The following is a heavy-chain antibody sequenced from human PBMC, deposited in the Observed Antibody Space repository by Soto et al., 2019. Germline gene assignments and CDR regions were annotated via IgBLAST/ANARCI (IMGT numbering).Heavy chain of an antibody. D-gene: IGHD3-10*01. CDR1: GGTFSSYA. V-gene: IGHV1-69*13. CDR3: ARDRRPTDITMVRVAGRRGMDV. CDR2: IIPIFGTA. J-gene: IGHJ6*02. Sequence: GASVKVSCKASGGTFSSYAISWVRQAPGQGLEWMGGIIPIFGTANYAQKFQGRVTITADESTSTAYMELSSLRSEDTAVYYCARDRRPTDITMVRVAGRRGMDVWGQGTTVTVSS.